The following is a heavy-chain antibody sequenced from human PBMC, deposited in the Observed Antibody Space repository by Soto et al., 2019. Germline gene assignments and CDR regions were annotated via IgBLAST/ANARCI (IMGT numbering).Heavy chain of an antibody. J-gene: IGHJ5*02. CDR2: IYYSGST. Sequence: SETLSLTCTVSGGSISSSSYYWGWIRQPPGKGLEWIGSIYYSGSTYYNPSLKSRVTISVDTSKNQFSLKLSSVTAADTAVYYCAANFWSGYYMGNWFDPWGQGTLVTVSS. CDR3: AANFWSGYYMGNWFDP. V-gene: IGHV4-39*01. D-gene: IGHD3-3*01. CDR1: GGSISSSSYY.